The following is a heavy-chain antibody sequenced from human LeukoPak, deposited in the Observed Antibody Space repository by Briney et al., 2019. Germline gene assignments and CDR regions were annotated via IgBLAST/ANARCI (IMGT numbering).Heavy chain of an antibody. CDR1: GYTFTGYY. Sequence: GASVKVSCKAPGYTFTGYYMHWVRQAPGQGLEWMGWINPNSGGTNYAQKFQGRVTMTRDTSISTAYMELSRLRSDDTAVYYCARGYCSGGSCLGFYYYYMDVWGKGTTVTVSS. J-gene: IGHJ6*03. D-gene: IGHD2-15*01. CDR2: INPNSGGT. CDR3: ARGYCSGGSCLGFYYYYMDV. V-gene: IGHV1-2*02.